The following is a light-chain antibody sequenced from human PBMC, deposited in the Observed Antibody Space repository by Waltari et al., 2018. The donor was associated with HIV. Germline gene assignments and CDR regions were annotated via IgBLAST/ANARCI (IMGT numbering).Light chain of an antibody. J-gene: IGKJ4*01. CDR2: KAS. Sequence: DIQMTQSPSTLSASVGDRATITCRASQSVGSWLAWYQQKPGKAPKLLIYKASRLESGVPSRFSGSGSGTEFTLTISSLQPDDFAGYYCQQYYNYPLTFGGGTKVEIK. CDR3: QQYYNYPLT. V-gene: IGKV1-5*03. CDR1: QSVGSW.